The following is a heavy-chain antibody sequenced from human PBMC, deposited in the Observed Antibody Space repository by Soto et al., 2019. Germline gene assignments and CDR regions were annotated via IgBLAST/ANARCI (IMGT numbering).Heavy chain of an antibody. V-gene: IGHV3-33*01. J-gene: IGHJ6*02. Sequence: QVQLVESGGGVVQPGRSLRLSCAASGFTFSSYDMHWVRQAAGKGLEWVAVIWYDGSNKYYADSVKGRFTISRDNSKNTLYLQMNSLRAEDTAVYDCARRQYSGYPPPPNYYYGMDVWGQGTTVTVSS. D-gene: IGHD5-12*01. CDR1: GFTFSSYD. CDR3: ARRQYSGYPPPPNYYYGMDV. CDR2: IWYDGSNK.